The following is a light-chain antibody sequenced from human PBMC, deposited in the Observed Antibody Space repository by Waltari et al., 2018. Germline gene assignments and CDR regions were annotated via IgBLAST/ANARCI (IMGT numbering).Light chain of an antibody. Sequence: IQLTQSLSTLSASVGDRVTITCRASQGISNFLAWYQQKPGKAPEVLIFAASTLRTGVPSRFSGRGSGTDFTLTISSLQPEDFATYFCQQLDTYPRTFGQGTKVEIK. CDR2: AAS. CDR3: QQLDTYPRT. J-gene: IGKJ1*01. V-gene: IGKV1-9*01. CDR1: QGISNF.